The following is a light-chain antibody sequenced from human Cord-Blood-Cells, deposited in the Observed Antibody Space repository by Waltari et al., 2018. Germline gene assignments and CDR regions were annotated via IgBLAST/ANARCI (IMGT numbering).Light chain of an antibody. CDR3: SSYTSSSTLV. V-gene: IGLV2-14*03. J-gene: IGLJ3*02. CDR2: DFS. Sequence: QSALTQPASVSGSPGQSITISCTGTSSDVGGYNFVSWYQQHPGKAPKLKIYDFSNXXXXXXXXXXXXXXXXXXXXTISGLQAEDEADYYCSSYTSSSTLVFGGGTKLTVL. CDR1: SSDVGGYNF.